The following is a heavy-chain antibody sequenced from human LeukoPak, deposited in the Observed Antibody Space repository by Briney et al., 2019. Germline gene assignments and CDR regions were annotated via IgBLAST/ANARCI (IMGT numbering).Heavy chain of an antibody. CDR1: GFTFSSYE. J-gene: IGHJ4*02. D-gene: IGHD2-2*02. Sequence: GGSLRLSCAASGFTFSSYEMNWVRQAPGKGLEWVSYISSSGSTIYYADSVKGRFTISRDNAKNSLYLQMNSLRAEDTAVYYCARDRGYSADSWGQGTLVTVSS. CDR3: ARDRGYSADS. V-gene: IGHV3-48*03. CDR2: ISSSGSTI.